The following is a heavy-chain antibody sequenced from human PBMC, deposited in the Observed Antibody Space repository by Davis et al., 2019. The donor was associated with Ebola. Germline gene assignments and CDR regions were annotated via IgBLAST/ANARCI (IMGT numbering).Heavy chain of an antibody. CDR1: AFTFRTYV. CDR3: AKGRRAPVLIEPDY. J-gene: IGHJ4*02. V-gene: IGHV3-30-3*01. D-gene: IGHD1-14*01. CDR2: VSIDGSNT. Sequence: PGGSLRLSCAASAFTFRTYVMHWVRQAPGKGLEWVAVVSIDGSNTYYADSVKGRFTISRDNSMDTLYLQMNSLRAEDTAVYYCAKGRRAPVLIEPDYWGQGTLVTVSS.